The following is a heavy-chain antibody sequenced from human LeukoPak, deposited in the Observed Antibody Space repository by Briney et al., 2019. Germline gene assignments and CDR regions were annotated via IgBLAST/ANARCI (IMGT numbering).Heavy chain of an antibody. CDR2: ISCSGGTT. V-gene: IGHV3-23*01. D-gene: IGHD3-22*01. CDR3: ASAYYYDSSALSP. Sequence: GGSLRLSCAASGVTFSSYAMSWVRQAPGKGLEWVSSISCSGGTTDYADSVKGRFTISRDISKNTLYLQMNSLRAEDTAVYYCASAYYYDSSALSPWGQGTLVTVSS. CDR1: GVTFSSYA. J-gene: IGHJ5*02.